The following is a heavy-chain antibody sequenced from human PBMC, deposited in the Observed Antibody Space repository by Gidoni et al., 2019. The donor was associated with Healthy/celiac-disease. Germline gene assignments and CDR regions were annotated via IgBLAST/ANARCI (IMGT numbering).Heavy chain of an antibody. CDR1: GFTFSSYG. V-gene: IGHV3-33*01. J-gene: IGHJ4*02. D-gene: IGHD2-15*01. CDR2: IWYDGSNK. CDR3: AREGGEYCSGGSCYSRARGDFDY. Sequence: QVQLVESGGGVVQPGRSLRLSCAASGFTFSSYGMHWVRQAPGKGLEWVAVIWYDGSNKYYADSVKGRFTISRDNSKNTLYLQMNSLRAEDTAVYYCAREGGEYCSGGSCYSRARGDFDYWGQGTLVTVSS.